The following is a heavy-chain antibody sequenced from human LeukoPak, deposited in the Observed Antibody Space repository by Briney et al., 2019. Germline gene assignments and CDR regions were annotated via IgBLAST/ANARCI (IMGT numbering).Heavy chain of an antibody. CDR3: AKRGVVIRVILVGFHKEAYYFDW. CDR1: GITLSNYG. V-gene: IGHV3-23*01. J-gene: IGHJ4*02. CDR2: ISDSGGRT. D-gene: IGHD3-22*01. Sequence: GGSLRLSCAVSGITLSNYGMSWVRQAPGKGLEWVAGISDSGGRTNYADSVKGRFTISRDSPKNTLYLQMNSLRAEDTALYFCAKRGVVIRVILVGFHKEAYYFDWWGQGALVTVSS.